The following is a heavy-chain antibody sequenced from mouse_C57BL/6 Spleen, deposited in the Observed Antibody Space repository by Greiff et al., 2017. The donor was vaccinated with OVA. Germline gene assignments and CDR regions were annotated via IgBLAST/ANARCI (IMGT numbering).Heavy chain of an antibody. Sequence: DVKLVESGGGLVKPGGSLKLSCAASGFTFSSYAMSWVRQTPEKRLEWVATISDGGSYTYYPDNVKGRFTISRDNAKNNLYLQMSHLKSEDTAMYYCARDYGSNYFDYWGQGTTLTVSS. D-gene: IGHD1-1*01. J-gene: IGHJ2*01. CDR3: ARDYGSNYFDY. CDR2: ISDGGSYT. V-gene: IGHV5-4*01. CDR1: GFTFSSYA.